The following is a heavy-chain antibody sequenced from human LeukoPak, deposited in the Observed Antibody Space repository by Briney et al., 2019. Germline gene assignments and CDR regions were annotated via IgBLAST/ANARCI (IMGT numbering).Heavy chain of an antibody. V-gene: IGHV4-34*01. CDR2: INHSGGT. CDR1: GGSFSGYY. D-gene: IGHD5-18*01. J-gene: IGHJ4*02. Sequence: PSETLSLTCAVYGGSFSGYYWSWIRQPPGKGLEWIGEINHSGGTNYNPSLKSRVTISVDTSKNQFSLKLSSVTAADTAVYYCARVTWGAARVFDYWGQGTLVTVSS. CDR3: ARVTWGAARVFDY.